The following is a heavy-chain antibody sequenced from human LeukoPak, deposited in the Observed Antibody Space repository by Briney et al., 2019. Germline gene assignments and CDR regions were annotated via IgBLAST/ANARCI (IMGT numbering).Heavy chain of an antibody. CDR2: INPNSGGT. V-gene: IGHV1-2*04. CDR1: GYTFTGYD. J-gene: IGHJ6*02. D-gene: IGHD2-2*01. CDR3: ARTLVPAANYYYYGMDV. Sequence: ASVKGCCKDSGYTFTGYDMHWVRQAPGQGLEWMGWINPNSGGTNYAQKFQGWVTMTRDTSISTAYMELSRLRSDDTAVYYCARTLVPAANYYYYGMDVWGQGTTVTVSS.